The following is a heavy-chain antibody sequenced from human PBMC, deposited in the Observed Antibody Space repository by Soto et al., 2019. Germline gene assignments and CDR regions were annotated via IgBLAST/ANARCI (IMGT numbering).Heavy chain of an antibody. CDR3: ERLGGVAARTFDY. Sequence: SETLSLTCTVSGGSISSYYWSWIRQPAGKGLEWIGRIYTSGSTNYNPSLKSRVTISVDTSKNQFSLKLRSVTAADTAVYYCERLGGVAARTFDYWDQGTLVTVSS. CDR2: IYTSGST. V-gene: IGHV4-4*07. J-gene: IGHJ4*02. D-gene: IGHD6-6*01. CDR1: GGSISSYY.